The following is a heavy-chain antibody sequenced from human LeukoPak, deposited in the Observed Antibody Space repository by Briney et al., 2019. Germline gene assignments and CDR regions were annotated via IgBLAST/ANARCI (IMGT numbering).Heavy chain of an antibody. Sequence: ASVKVSCKASGYSFTSYDINWVRQATGQGPEWMGWMDPNSGDTGYAQNFQDRVTITRDTSINTAYMELRSLRSDDTAVYYCARDGYNYGAFDVWGQGTMVTVSS. CDR2: MDPNSGDT. V-gene: IGHV1-8*03. CDR1: GYSFTSYD. CDR3: ARDGYNYGAFDV. D-gene: IGHD5-24*01. J-gene: IGHJ3*01.